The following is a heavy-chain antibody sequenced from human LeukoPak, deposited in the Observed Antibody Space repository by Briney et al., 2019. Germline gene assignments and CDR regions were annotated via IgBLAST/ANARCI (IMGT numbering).Heavy chain of an antibody. CDR3: ASSHCGGDCFSSVAFDF. Sequence: SETLSLTCTVSNGSVGSGGYSWSWIRQPPGKGLEWIGYVYHSGATYYNPSLKSRISVPMDRSKNQFSLRLRSVTAADTAVYFCASSHCGGDCFSSVAFDFWGHGTMVTVSS. CDR2: VYHSGAT. J-gene: IGHJ3*01. V-gene: IGHV4-30-2*01. D-gene: IGHD2-21*02. CDR1: NGSVGSGGYS.